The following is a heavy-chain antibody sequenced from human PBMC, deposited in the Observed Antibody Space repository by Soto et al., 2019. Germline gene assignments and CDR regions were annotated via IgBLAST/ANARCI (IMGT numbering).Heavy chain of an antibody. V-gene: IGHV3-33*01. CDR1: DFTFSNYA. J-gene: IGHJ6*03. Sequence: QEQLVESGGGVAQPGRSLRLSCVASDFTFSNYAMHWVRQAPGKGLEWMAVIWSDASNEYYADSVKGRFTISRDNSKNTLYLQMNSLRAEDTAVYYCARNPSCGGVRCYLDYYYYMDVWGKGTTVTVSS. CDR2: IWSDASNE. CDR3: ARNPSCGGVRCYLDYYYYMDV. D-gene: IGHD2-15*01.